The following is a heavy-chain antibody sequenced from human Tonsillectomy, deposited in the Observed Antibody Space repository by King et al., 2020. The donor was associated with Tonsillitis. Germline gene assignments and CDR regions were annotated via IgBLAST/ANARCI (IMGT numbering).Heavy chain of an antibody. CDR1: GDSITSKKYY. J-gene: IGHJ6*02. CDR3: AGNQENCRWGNCYSGVNYGPDV. D-gene: IGHD2-21*01. V-gene: IGHV4-39*07. Sequence: QLQESGPGLVKPSQTLSLTCTVSGDSITSKKYYWGWIRQPPGKGLEWLGSVYSTGSTYYKPSLESRVSMSVDTSKNQFSLKLRSVTAADTAVYYCAGNQENCRWGNCYSGVNYGPDVWGQGTTVTVSS. CDR2: VYSTGST.